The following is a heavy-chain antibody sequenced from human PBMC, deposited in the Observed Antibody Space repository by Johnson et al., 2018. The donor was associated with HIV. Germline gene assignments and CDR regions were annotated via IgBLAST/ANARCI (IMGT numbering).Heavy chain of an antibody. CDR3: ARGDGATGYHDAFDI. D-gene: IGHD1-26*01. Sequence: QVQLVESGGGLVQPGRSLRLSCAASGFTFSSYGMHWVRQAPGKGLEWVAVIWYDGSNKYYADSVKGRFTISRDNSKNTLSLQMNSLRAEDTAVYYCARGDGATGYHDAFDIWGQGTMVTVSS. J-gene: IGHJ3*02. CDR2: IWYDGSNK. V-gene: IGHV3-33*01. CDR1: GFTFSSYG.